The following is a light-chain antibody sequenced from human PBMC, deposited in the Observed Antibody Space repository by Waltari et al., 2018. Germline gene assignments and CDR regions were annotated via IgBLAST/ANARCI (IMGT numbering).Light chain of an antibody. Sequence: DIQMTQSPSTLSASVGDRGTITCRASQRINSWLAWYQQKPGKAPNLLISKASTLESGVPSRFSGSGSGTEFTLTISSLRPEDFATYYCQQYNDYWGTFAQGTKVEIK. J-gene: IGKJ1*01. CDR2: KAS. V-gene: IGKV1-5*03. CDR3: QQYNDYWGT. CDR1: QRINSW.